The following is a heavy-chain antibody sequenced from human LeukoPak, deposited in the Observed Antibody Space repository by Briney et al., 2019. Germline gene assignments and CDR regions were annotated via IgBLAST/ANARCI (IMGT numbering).Heavy chain of an antibody. D-gene: IGHD3-10*01. CDR2: ISAYNGNT. CDR3: ARDLHTRVGASSSGY. CDR1: GYTFTSYG. J-gene: IGHJ4*02. V-gene: IGHV1-18*01. Sequence: GASVKVSCKASGYTFTSYGISWVRQAPGQGLEWMGWISAYNGNTNYAQKLQGRVTMTTDTSTSTAYMELRSLRSDDTAVYYCARDLHTRVGASSSGYWGQGTLVTVSS.